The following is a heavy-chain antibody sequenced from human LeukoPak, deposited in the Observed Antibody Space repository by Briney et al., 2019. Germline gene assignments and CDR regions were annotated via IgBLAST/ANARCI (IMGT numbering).Heavy chain of an antibody. CDR2: ISGSGGST. CDR3: AKDRKPRVELLIVGALGS. V-gene: IGHV3-23*01. Sequence: PGGSLRLSCAASGFTFSSYAMSWVRQAPGKGLEWVSAISGSGGSTYYADSVKGRFTISRDNSKNTLYLQMNSLRAEDTAVYYCAKDRKPRVELLIVGALGSWGQGALVTVSS. J-gene: IGHJ4*02. CDR1: GFTFSSYA. D-gene: IGHD1-26*01.